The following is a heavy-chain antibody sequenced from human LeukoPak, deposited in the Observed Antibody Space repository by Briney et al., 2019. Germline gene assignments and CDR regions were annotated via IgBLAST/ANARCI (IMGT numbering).Heavy chain of an antibody. V-gene: IGHV3-7*05. CDR2: IKEDGSEK. CDR3: ARDRGYSTFDI. J-gene: IGHJ3*02. Sequence: PGGSLRPSCAASGFTFSSYWMSWVRQAPGKGLEWVANIKEDGSEKNYVDSVKGRLTISRDNAKNSVYLQMNSLRAEDTAVYYCARDRGYSTFDIWGQGTMVTVSS. D-gene: IGHD5-18*01. CDR1: GFTFSSYW.